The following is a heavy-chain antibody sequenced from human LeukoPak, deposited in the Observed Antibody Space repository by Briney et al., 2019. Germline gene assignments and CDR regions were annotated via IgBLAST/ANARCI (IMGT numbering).Heavy chain of an antibody. Sequence: PSQTPSLTCAVYGGSFSGYYWSWIRQPPGKGLGWIGEINHSGSTNYNPSLKSRVTISVDTSKNQFSLKLSSVTAADTAVYYCARSPWSSYFDYWGQGTLVTVSS. V-gene: IGHV4-34*01. J-gene: IGHJ4*02. CDR1: GGSFSGYY. D-gene: IGHD5/OR15-5a*01. CDR3: ARSPWSSYFDY. CDR2: INHSGST.